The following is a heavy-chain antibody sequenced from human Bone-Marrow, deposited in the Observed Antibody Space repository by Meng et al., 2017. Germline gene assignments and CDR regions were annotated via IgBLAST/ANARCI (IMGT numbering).Heavy chain of an antibody. V-gene: IGHV3-73*01. CDR2: IRSKANSYAT. CDR1: GFTFSGSA. Sequence: GESLKISCAASGFTFSGSAMNWVRQASGKGLEWVGRIRSKANSYATAYAASVKGRFTISRDDSKSTAYLQMNSLKTEDTAVDYCTRPVVAAEWGWEDVWGQGTTVTVSS. J-gene: IGHJ6*02. CDR3: TRPVVAAEWGWEDV. D-gene: IGHD2-15*01.